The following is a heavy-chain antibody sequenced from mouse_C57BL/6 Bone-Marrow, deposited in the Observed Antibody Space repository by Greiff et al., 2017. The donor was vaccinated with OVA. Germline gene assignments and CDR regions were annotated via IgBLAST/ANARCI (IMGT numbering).Heavy chain of an antibody. V-gene: IGHV14-2*01. CDR3: ARTNFYSNYVDAMEY. J-gene: IGHJ4*01. Sequence: EVQLVESGAELVKPGASVKLSCTASGFNIKDYYMPWVKQRTEQGLEWIGRIDPDDGDTKYAQKFQGKATITADTSSNTAYLQLSSLTSEDTAVYYCARTNFYSNYVDAMEYWGQGTAVTVSS. D-gene: IGHD2-5*01. CDR1: GFNIKDYY. CDR2: IDPDDGDT.